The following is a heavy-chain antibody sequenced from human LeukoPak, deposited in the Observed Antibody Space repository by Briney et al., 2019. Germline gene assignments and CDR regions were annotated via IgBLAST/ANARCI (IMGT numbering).Heavy chain of an antibody. CDR2: IKHDASEK. J-gene: IGHJ3*02. CDR1: GFTFSSYW. Sequence: PGGSLRLSCAASGFTFSSYWMSWVRQAPGKGREWVASIKHDASEKYYVDSVKGRFTISRDNAKNSLNLQMNSLRAEDTAVYYCASWKVVVSNGGFDIWGQGTMVTVSS. D-gene: IGHD3-22*01. V-gene: IGHV3-7*01. CDR3: ASWKVVVSNGGFDI.